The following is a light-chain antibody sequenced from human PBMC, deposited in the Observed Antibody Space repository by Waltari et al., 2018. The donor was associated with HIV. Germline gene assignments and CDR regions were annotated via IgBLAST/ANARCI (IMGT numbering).Light chain of an antibody. CDR2: TND. Sequence: QSVLTQPPSVSGTPGQNVTISCSGSSSNIGSNIVNWYQQLPGAPPKLLIYTNDQRPSGVPDRFSGSKSGTSASLAISGLQSADEADYYCAAWDDSLNGMFGGGTKLTVL. CDR1: SSNIGSNI. J-gene: IGLJ3*02. V-gene: IGLV1-44*01. CDR3: AAWDDSLNGM.